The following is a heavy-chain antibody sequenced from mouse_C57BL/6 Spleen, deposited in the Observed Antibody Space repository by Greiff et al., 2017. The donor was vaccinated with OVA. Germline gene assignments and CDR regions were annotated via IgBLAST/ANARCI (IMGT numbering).Heavy chain of an antibody. J-gene: IGHJ4*01. D-gene: IGHD2-5*01. CDR2: ISNGGGST. CDR1: GFTFSDYY. V-gene: IGHV5-12*01. CDR3: ARQSNFYAMDY. Sequence: EVKLQESGGGLVQPGGSLKLSCAASGFTFSDYYMYWVRQTPEKRLEWVAYISNGGGSTYYPDTVKGRFTISRDNAKNTLYLQMSRLKSEDTAMYYCARQSNFYAMDYWGQGTSVTVSS.